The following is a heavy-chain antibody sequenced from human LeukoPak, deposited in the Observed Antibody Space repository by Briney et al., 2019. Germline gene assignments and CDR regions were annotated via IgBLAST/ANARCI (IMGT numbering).Heavy chain of an antibody. CDR1: GYTFTSYG. D-gene: IGHD3-9*01. CDR2: ISAYNGNT. V-gene: IGHV1-18*04. Sequence: ASVKVSCKASGYTFTSYGISWVRQAPGQGLEWMGWISAYNGNTNYAQKLQGRVTMTTDTSTSTAYMELRSLRSDDTAVYYCASSVILTGYYTDYYYGTDVWGKGTTVTVSS. J-gene: IGHJ6*04. CDR3: ASSVILTGYYTDYYYGTDV.